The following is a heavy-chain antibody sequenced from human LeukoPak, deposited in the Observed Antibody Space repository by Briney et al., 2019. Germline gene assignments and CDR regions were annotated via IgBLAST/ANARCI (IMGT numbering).Heavy chain of an antibody. CDR2: LYYSGST. V-gene: IGHV4-39*01. D-gene: IGHD3-22*01. CDR1: GGSISSSSYY. CDR3: AGSYPYYDTSGSDY. Sequence: SETLSLTCTVSGGSISSSSYYWGWIRQPPGRGLEWIGSLYYSGSTYYSPSLKSRVTISVDSSKNQFSLKLSSVTTADTAVYYCAGSYPYYDTSGSDYWGQGTLVTVSS. J-gene: IGHJ4*02.